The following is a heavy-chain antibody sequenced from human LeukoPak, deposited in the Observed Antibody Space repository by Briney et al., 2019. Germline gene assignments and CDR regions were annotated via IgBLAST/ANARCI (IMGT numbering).Heavy chain of an antibody. CDR2: INLNSGST. J-gene: IGHJ4*02. D-gene: IGHD1-14*01. V-gene: IGHV1-2*02. Sequence: ASVKVSCKASGYTFTGYYMHWMRQAPGQGLEWMGWINLNSGSTNYAQKFQGRVILTRDTSTSTAYMELNRMRLDDTAVYYCASWAGGNEPIASFDYWGEGPRVSVSS. CDR1: GYTFTGYY. CDR3: ASWAGGNEPIASFDY.